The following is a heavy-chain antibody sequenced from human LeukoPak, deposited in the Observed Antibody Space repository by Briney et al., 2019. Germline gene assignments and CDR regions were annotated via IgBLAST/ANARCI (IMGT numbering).Heavy chain of an antibody. V-gene: IGHV3-30*03. J-gene: IGHJ4*02. Sequence: GKSLRLSCAASGFSLGDYGMHWVRQAPGKGLEWLAVISYDGTIKYYADSVKDRFTISRDNSKNTLYLQMSSLRADDTAIYYCAIMGPTVIMNLDYWGQGTLVTVSS. CDR3: AIMGPTVIMNLDY. D-gene: IGHD3-16*01. CDR2: ISYDGTIK. CDR1: GFSLGDYG.